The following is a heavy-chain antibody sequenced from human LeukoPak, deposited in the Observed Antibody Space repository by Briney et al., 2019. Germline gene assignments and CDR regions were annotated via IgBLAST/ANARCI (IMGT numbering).Heavy chain of an antibody. V-gene: IGHV3-30-3*01. CDR3: ARDSPAYCSGGSCFSGGMDV. Sequence: PGRSLRLSCAASGFTFSIYAMHWVRQAPGKGLEWVAVISYDGGNKSYADSVKGRFTISRDNSKNTLYLQMNSLRAEDTAVYYCARDSPAYCSGGSCFSGGMDVWGQGTTVTVSS. D-gene: IGHD2-15*01. CDR2: ISYDGGNK. CDR1: GFTFSIYA. J-gene: IGHJ6*02.